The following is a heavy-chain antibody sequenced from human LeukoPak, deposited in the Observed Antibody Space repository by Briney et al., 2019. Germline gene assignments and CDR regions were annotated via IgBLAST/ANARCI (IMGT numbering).Heavy chain of an antibody. J-gene: IGHJ4*02. CDR2: ISPSGGST. V-gene: IGHV1-46*01. Sequence: ASVKVSCKAFGYTFTSNYMHWVRQAPGQGPEWMGVISPSGGSTTYAQKFQGRVTLTRDMSTSTDYLELSSLRSEDTAVYYCARVTDWNDLDYWGQGTLVTVSS. CDR3: ARVTDWNDLDY. D-gene: IGHD1-1*01. CDR1: GYTFTSNY.